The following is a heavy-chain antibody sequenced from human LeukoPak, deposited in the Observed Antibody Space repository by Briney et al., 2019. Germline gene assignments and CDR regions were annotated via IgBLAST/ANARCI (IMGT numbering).Heavy chain of an antibody. CDR3: ARADYGDYGVDY. CDR1: GFAFSSSN. V-gene: IGHV3-21*01. D-gene: IGHD4-17*01. CDR2: ITSYGHT. Sequence: PGGSLRLSCAASGFAFSSSNLNWFRQAPGKGLEWVSSITSYGHTYYPDSLQGRFSISRDNAKNSLYLQMISLRAGDTAIYYCARADYGDYGVDYWGQGTLVTVSS. J-gene: IGHJ4*02.